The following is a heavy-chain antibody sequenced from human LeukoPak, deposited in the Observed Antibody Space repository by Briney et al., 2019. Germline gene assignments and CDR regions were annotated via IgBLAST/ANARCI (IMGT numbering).Heavy chain of an antibody. D-gene: IGHD3-3*01. V-gene: IGHV3-7*01. CDR1: GFTFSSYW. CDR2: IKQDASQE. J-gene: IGHJ4*02. Sequence: GGSLRLSCAASGFTFSSYWMSWVRQAPGKGPEWVAHIKQDASQEYHVDSVKGRFTISRDNAKSSLYLQMNSLRAEDTAVYYCARGVVYPAWSGPHWSDYWGQGALVTVSS. CDR3: ARGVVYPAWSGPHWSDY.